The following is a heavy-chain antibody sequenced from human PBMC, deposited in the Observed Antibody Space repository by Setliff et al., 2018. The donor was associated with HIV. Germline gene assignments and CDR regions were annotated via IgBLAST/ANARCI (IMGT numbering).Heavy chain of an antibody. D-gene: IGHD1-26*01. J-gene: IGHJ4*02. V-gene: IGHV1-2*02. Sequence: ASVKVSCKASGYTFTGYYMHWVRQAPGQGLEWMGWINPNNGGTNYAQKFQGRVTMTRDTSISTAYMELSRLRSDDTAVYYCARGGSYSSFDYWGQGTLVTVSS. CDR1: GYTFTGYY. CDR3: ARGGSYSSFDY. CDR2: INPNNGGT.